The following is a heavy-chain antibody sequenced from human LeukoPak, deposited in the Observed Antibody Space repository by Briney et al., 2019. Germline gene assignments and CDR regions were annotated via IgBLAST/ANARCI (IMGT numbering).Heavy chain of an antibody. J-gene: IGHJ3*02. Sequence: PGGSLRLSCAASGFTFDDYAMHWVRQAPGKGLEWVSGISWNSGSIGYADSVKGRFTISRDNAKNTLYLQMNSLRAEDTAVYYCAKGFWTGTHAFDIWGQGTMVTVSS. V-gene: IGHV3-9*01. D-gene: IGHD1-7*01. CDR1: GFTFDDYA. CDR2: ISWNSGSI. CDR3: AKGFWTGTHAFDI.